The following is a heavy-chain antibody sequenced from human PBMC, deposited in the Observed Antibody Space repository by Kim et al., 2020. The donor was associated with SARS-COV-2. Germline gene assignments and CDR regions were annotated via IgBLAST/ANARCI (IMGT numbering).Heavy chain of an antibody. CDR2: IYYSGST. Sequence: LSLTCTVSGGSISSGGYYWSWIRQHPGKGLEWIGYIYYSGSTYYNLSLKSRVTISVDTSKNQFSLKLTSVTAADTAVYYCARARITMIVVVNAFDIWGQGTMVTVSS. V-gene: IGHV4-31*03. CDR1: GGSISSGGYY. D-gene: IGHD3-22*01. CDR3: ARARITMIVVVNAFDI. J-gene: IGHJ3*02.